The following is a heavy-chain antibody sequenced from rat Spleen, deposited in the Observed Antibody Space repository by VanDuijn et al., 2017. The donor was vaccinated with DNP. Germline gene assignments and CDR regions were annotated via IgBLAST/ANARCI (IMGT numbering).Heavy chain of an antibody. J-gene: IGHJ2*01. Sequence: EVHLVESGGGLVQPGRSLKLSCAASGFTFSAYYMAWVRQAPAKGLEWVAYIGSAAYAPYYGDSVKGRFTISRDNAKSTLFLQMDSLRSEDTATYYCARPDYWGQGVMVTVSS. CDR1: GFTFSAYY. CDR3: ARPDY. CDR2: IGSAAYAP. V-gene: IGHV5S23*01.